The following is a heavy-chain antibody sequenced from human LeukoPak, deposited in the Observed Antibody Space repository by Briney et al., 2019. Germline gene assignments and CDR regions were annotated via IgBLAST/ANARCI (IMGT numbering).Heavy chain of an antibody. CDR2: ISPYNGNT. D-gene: IGHD6-13*01. CDR1: GYTFTSYG. V-gene: IGHV1-18*01. CDR3: ARGPLIAAAGPIYY. J-gene: IGHJ4*02. Sequence: ASVKVSCKASGYTFTSYGISWVRQAPGQGLEWLGWISPYNGNTNYAQKFQGRVTMTTDTSTSTAYMELRSLRSDDTAVYYCARGPLIAAAGPIYYWGQGTLVTVSS.